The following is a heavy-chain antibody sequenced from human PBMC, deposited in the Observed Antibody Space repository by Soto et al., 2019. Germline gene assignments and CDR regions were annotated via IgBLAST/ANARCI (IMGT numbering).Heavy chain of an antibody. D-gene: IGHD2-2*01. CDR3: ATSVVPAAIHYYYYGMDV. CDR1: GFTFSSYA. Sequence: PGGPLRLSCAASGFTFSSYAMSWVRQAPGKGLEWVSAISGSGGSTYYADSVKGRFTISRDNSKNTLYLQMNSLRAEDTAVYYCATSVVPAAIHYYYYGMDVWGQGPTVTVSS. CDR2: ISGSGGST. J-gene: IGHJ6*02. V-gene: IGHV3-23*01.